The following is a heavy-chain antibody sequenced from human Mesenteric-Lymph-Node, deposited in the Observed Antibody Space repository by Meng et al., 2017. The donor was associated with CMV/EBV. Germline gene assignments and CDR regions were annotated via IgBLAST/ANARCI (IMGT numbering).Heavy chain of an antibody. D-gene: IGHD5-18*01. Sequence: CPVSGGSVSGYYWSWIRQSPGQGLDFIGYIHYTGSTIYNPSLKRRVLISVDTSKNQFSLKLSSVTAADTAVYYCGGTRGYSSGPAFDFWGQGTLVTVSS. CDR2: IHYTGST. V-gene: IGHV4-59*02. J-gene: IGHJ4*02. CDR1: GGSVSGYY. CDR3: GGTRGYSSGPAFDF.